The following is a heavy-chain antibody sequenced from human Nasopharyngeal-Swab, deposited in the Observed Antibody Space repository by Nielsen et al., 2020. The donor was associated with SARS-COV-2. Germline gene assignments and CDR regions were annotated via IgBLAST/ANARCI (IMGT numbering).Heavy chain of an antibody. CDR3: ASMTYYDILTGYYTFDY. V-gene: IGHV4-59*13. Sequence: SETLFLTCTVSGGSISSYYWSWIRQPPGKGLEWIGYIYYSGSTNYNPSLKSRVTISVDTSKNQFSLKLSSVTAADTAVYYCASMTYYDILTGYYTFDYWGQGTLVTVSS. J-gene: IGHJ4*02. CDR1: GGSISSYY. CDR2: IYYSGST. D-gene: IGHD3-9*01.